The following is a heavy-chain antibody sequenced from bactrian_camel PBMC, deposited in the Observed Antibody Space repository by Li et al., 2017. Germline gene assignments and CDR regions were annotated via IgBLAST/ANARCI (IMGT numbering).Heavy chain of an antibody. D-gene: IGHD2*01. CDR1: RYTFSRLS. J-gene: IGHJ4*01. Sequence: VQLVESGGGSVQAGGSLRLSCADSRYTFSRLSLAWFRQAPEKEREGVARIDSRGTTEYVDSVKGRFTMSQDKAKSTGYLQTDSLKPEDTAVYYCAAASRPIWSGHLNRANYYYWGQGTQVTVS. CDR3: AAASRPIWSGHLNRANYYY. V-gene: IGHV3S53*01. CDR2: IDSRGTT.